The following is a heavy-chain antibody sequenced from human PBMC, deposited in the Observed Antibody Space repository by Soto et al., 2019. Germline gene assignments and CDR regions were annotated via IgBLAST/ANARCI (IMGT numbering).Heavy chain of an antibody. J-gene: IGHJ4*02. V-gene: IGHV3-21*01. CDR1: GFTFSSYS. CDR3: AREGYDSSGYYPFDY. CDR2: ISSSSYI. Sequence: GGSLRLSCAASGFTFSSYSMNWVRQAPGKGLEWVSSISSSSYIYYADSVKGRFTISRDNAKNSLYLQMNSLRAEDTAVYYCAREGYDSSGYYPFDYWGQGTLVTVSS. D-gene: IGHD3-22*01.